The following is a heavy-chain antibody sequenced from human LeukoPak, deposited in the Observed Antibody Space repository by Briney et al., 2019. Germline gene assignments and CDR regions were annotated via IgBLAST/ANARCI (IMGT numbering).Heavy chain of an antibody. V-gene: IGHV4-59*12. J-gene: IGHJ4*02. D-gene: IGHD3-10*01. CDR1: GGSISSYY. CDR3: ARGNVLLWFGELLYYFDY. CDR2: IYYSGGT. Sequence: SETLSLTCTVSGGSISSYYWSWIRQPPGKGLEWIGYIYYSGGTNYNPSLKSRVTMSVDTSKNQFSLKLSSVTAADTAVYYCARGNVLLWFGELLYYFDYWGQGTLVTVSS.